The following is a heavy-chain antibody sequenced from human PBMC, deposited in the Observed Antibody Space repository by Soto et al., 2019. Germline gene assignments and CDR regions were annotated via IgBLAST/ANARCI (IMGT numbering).Heavy chain of an antibody. CDR2: IIPVLGVG. J-gene: IGHJ4*02. D-gene: IGHD5-18*01. V-gene: IGHV1-69*09. CDR3: AREAGYSYGYVFDY. Sequence: QAQLVQSGAEVKKPGSSVKVSCTASGGTFGNHAISWVRQVPGQGLEWMGGIIPVLGVGDNAQKFQGRVTITADTSTNTGYMELSSRRSEDTAHYYCAREAGYSYGYVFDYWGQGTLVIVSS. CDR1: GGTFGNHA.